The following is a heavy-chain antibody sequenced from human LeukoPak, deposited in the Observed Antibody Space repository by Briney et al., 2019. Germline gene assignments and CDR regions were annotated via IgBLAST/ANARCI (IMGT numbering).Heavy chain of an antibody. D-gene: IGHD2-21*02. CDR1: GFTFSSYV. Sequence: PGGSLRLSCAASGFTFSSYVMHWVRQAPGKGLEWVALISYDGSNEYYADSVKGRFTISRDNSKYTLYLQMNSLRTEDTAVYYCASKWYCGGDCYYQIDFWGQGSLVTVSS. CDR2: ISYDGSNE. V-gene: IGHV3-30*03. J-gene: IGHJ4*02. CDR3: ASKWYCGGDCYYQIDF.